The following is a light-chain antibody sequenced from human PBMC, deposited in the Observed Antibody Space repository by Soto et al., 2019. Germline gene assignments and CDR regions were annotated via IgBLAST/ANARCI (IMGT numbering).Light chain of an antibody. J-gene: IGLJ1*01. CDR2: EVT. CDR1: SGDVGGYNY. V-gene: IGLV2-14*01. CDR3: SSYTSSSTYV. Sequence: QSVLTQPASVSGSPGQSITISCTGTSGDVGGYNYVSWYQQHPGKAPKLMIYEVTNRPSGVSNRFFGSKSGNAASLTISGLQAEDEADYYCSSYTSSSTYVFGTGTKVTVL.